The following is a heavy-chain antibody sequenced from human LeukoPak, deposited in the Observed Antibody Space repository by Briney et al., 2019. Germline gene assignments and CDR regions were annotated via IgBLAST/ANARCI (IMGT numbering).Heavy chain of an antibody. Sequence: PSETLSLTCTVSGGSISSGDYYWSWIRQPPGKGLEWIGYIYYSGSTYYNPSLKSRVTISVDTSKNQFSLKLSSVTAADTAVYYCAREQLLWFGELFGPFDYWGQGTLVTVSS. D-gene: IGHD3-10*01. CDR2: IYYSGST. V-gene: IGHV4-30-4*08. J-gene: IGHJ4*02. CDR3: AREQLLWFGELFGPFDY. CDR1: GGSISSGDYY.